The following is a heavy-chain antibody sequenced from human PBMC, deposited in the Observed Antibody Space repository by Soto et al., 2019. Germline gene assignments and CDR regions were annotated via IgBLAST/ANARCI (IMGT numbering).Heavy chain of an antibody. CDR2: IYYSGIT. Sequence: SETLSLTCTVSGGSVSSGSYYWGWIRQPPGKGLEWIGSIYYSGITYYNPSLKSRVTISIDTSKNQFSLKLSSVTAADTAVYYCARHSRPGYYYYFMDVWGKGTTVTVS. J-gene: IGHJ6*03. CDR1: GGSVSSGSYY. CDR3: ARHSRPGYYYYFMDV. D-gene: IGHD6-13*01. V-gene: IGHV4-39*01.